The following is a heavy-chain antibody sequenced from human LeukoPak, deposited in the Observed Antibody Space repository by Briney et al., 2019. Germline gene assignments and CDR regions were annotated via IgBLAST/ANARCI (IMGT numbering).Heavy chain of an antibody. V-gene: IGHV1-58*02. J-gene: IGHJ6*03. Sequence: TSVKVSCKASGFTFTSSAMQWVRQARGQRLEWIGWIVVGSGNTNYAQKFQERVTITRDMSTSTDYMELSSLRSEDTAVYYCAADSTGVVPALPYYYYYMDVWGKGTTVTVSS. CDR1: GFTFTSSA. D-gene: IGHD2-2*01. CDR3: AADSTGVVPALPYYYYYMDV. CDR2: IVVGSGNT.